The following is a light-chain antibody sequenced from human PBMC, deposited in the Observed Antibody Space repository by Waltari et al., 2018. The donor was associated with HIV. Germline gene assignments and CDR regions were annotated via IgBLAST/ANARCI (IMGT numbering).Light chain of an antibody. V-gene: IGLV3-25*03. CDR3: QSADSSGTYPVV. J-gene: IGLJ2*01. Sequence: SYELTQPPSVSVSPGQTARITCSGDALPKQYAYWYQQKPGQAPVVVIYKDSERASGFPERFSGFSSGTTVTLTISGVQAEDEADYYCQSADSSGTYPVVFGGGTKLTVL. CDR1: ALPKQY. CDR2: KDS.